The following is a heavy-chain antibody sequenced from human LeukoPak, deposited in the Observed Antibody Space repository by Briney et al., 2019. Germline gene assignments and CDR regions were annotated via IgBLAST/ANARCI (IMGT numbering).Heavy chain of an antibody. CDR3: AREYTLYRSGWFLDY. CDR2: IDYSGST. D-gene: IGHD6-19*01. CDR1: GDSSTNSIYY. Sequence: SESLSLTRTVSGDSSTNSIYYWGWIRQPPGKGLEWIGSIDYSGSTYYNPSLKSRATISIDTSKNQFSLKLSSVTAADTAVYYCAREYTLYRSGWFLDYWGQGTVVTVSS. V-gene: IGHV4-39*07. J-gene: IGHJ4*02.